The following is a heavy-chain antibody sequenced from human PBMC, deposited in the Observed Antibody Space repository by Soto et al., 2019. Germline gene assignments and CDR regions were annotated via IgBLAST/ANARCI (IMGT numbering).Heavy chain of an antibody. CDR1: GFTFSSYS. D-gene: IGHD2-2*03. CDR3: ARAGGYCSSTSCYSFDY. CDR2: ISSSSSYI. Sequence: PGGSLRLSCAASGFTFSSYSMNWVRQAPGKGLEWVSSISSSSSYIYYADSVKGRFTISRDNAKNSLYLQMNSRRAEDTAVYYCARAGGYCSSTSCYSFDYWGQGTLVTVSS. V-gene: IGHV3-21*01. J-gene: IGHJ4*02.